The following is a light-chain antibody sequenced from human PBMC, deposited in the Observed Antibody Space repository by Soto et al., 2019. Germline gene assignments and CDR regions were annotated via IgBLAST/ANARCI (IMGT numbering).Light chain of an antibody. CDR3: SSFTSSSTGV. V-gene: IGLV2-14*01. CDR2: EVT. J-gene: IGLJ3*02. CDR1: SSDVGGYNS. Sequence: QSALTQPASVSGSPGQSITISCTGTSSDVGGYNSVSWYQHHPGEAPNLMIYEVTNRPSGVSNRFSGSKSGNTASLTISGLQAEDEADYYCSSFTSSSTGVFGGGTKVTVL.